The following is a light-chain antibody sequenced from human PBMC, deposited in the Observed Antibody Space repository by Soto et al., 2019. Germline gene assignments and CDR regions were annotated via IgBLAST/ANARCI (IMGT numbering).Light chain of an antibody. Sequence: DIVLTQSPGTLSLSPGERATLSCRASQSVGTSLAWYQQRSGQAPRLLIFDASIRATGISARFSGSGSGTDFSLTIFSLEPEDFAVYYCQQRNNWPPGITFGQGTRLEIK. CDR1: QSVGTS. V-gene: IGKV3-11*01. CDR2: DAS. J-gene: IGKJ5*01. CDR3: QQRNNWPPGIT.